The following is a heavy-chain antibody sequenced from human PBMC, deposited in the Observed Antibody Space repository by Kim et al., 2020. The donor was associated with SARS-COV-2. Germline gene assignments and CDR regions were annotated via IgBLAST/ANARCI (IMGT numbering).Heavy chain of an antibody. CDR2: IYPGDSDT. J-gene: IGHJ6*02. CDR1: GYSFTSYW. V-gene: IGHV5-51*01. D-gene: IGHD2-2*02. Sequence: GESLKISCKGSGYSFTSYWIGWVRQMPGKGLEWMGIIYPGDSDTRYSPSFQGQVTISADKSISTAYLQWSSLKASDTAMYYCARQDIFCSSTSCYTPRADYYYGMDVWGQGTTVTVSS. CDR3: ARQDIFCSSTSCYTPRADYYYGMDV.